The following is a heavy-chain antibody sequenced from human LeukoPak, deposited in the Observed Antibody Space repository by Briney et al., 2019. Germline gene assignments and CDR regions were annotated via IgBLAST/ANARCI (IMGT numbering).Heavy chain of an antibody. V-gene: IGHV4-39*01. D-gene: IGHD2-2*01. CDR1: GGSIRSSYYY. CDR3: ARTGYCSSASCSVVKQWLVRVYFDY. CDR2: IYDSGST. Sequence: SETLSLTCTVSGGSIRSSYYYWGWIRQPPGKGLEWIGSIYDSGSTYYNPSLKSRVTISVDTSKNQFSLKLSSVTAADTAVYYCARTGYCSSASCSVVKQWLVRVYFDYWGQGTLVTVSS. J-gene: IGHJ4*02.